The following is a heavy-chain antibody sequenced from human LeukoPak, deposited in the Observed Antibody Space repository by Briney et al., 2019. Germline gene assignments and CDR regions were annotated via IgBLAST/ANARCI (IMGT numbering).Heavy chain of an antibody. CDR2: IYASGST. Sequence: PSDTLSLPCTVSGGSISSYYGSWIRKPAGKGLEWIGRIYASGSTNYNPSLKSRVTRSVDTSKNQFSLKLSSVTAVDTAVYYCARDPTVRGVIIWSAFDIWGQGTMVTVSS. CDR1: GGSISSYY. V-gene: IGHV4-4*07. J-gene: IGHJ3*02. D-gene: IGHD3-10*01. CDR3: ARDPTVRGVIIWSAFDI.